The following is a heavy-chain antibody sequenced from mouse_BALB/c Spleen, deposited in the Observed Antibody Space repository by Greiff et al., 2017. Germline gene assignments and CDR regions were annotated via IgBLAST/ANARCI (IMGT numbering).Heavy chain of an antibody. CDR2: ISSGGST. J-gene: IGHJ4*01. CDR1: GFTFSSYA. V-gene: IGHV5-6-5*01. CDR3: ARGKYGNYRDAMDY. Sequence: EVQRVESGGGLVKPGGSLKLSCAASGFTFSSYAMSWVRQTPEKRLEWVASISSGGSTYYPDSVKGRFTISRDNARNILYLQMSSLRSEDTAMYYCARGKYGNYRDAMDYWGQGTSGTVSS. D-gene: IGHD2-10*02.